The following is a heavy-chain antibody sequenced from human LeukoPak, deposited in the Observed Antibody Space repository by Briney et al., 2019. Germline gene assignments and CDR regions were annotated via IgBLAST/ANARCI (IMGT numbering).Heavy chain of an antibody. CDR1: GFTFSSYA. Sequence: GRSLRLSCAASGFTFSSYAMHWVRQAPGKGLEWVAVISYDGSNKYYADSVKGRFTISRDNSKNTLYLQMNSLRAEDTAVYYCARPGLLYGDYYYYGMDVWGQGTTVTVSS. CDR2: ISYDGSNK. D-gene: IGHD4-17*01. J-gene: IGHJ6*02. V-gene: IGHV3-30-3*01. CDR3: ARPGLLYGDYYYYGMDV.